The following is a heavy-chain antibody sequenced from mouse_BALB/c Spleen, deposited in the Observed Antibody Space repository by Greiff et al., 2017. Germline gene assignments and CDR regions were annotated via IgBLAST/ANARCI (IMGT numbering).Heavy chain of an antibody. CDR3: ARETWFAY. CDR2: IDPANGNT. CDR1: GFNIKDTY. V-gene: IGHV14-3*02. J-gene: IGHJ3*01. Sequence: VQLKESGAELVKPGASVKLSCTASGFNIKDTYMHWVKQRPEQGLEWIGRIDPANGNTKYDPRFQGKATITADTSSNTAYLQLSSLTSEDTAVYYCARETWFAYWGQGTLVNVS.